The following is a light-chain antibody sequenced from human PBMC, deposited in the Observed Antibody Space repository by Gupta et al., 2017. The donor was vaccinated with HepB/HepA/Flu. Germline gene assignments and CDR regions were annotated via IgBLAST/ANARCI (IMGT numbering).Light chain of an antibody. Sequence: HSTESPSTLSASVGDRVTITCRASQSISSWLSWYQQKPGKAPKLLIYKASRLESGVPSRFSGSGSGTEFTLTISSLQPDDFATYYCQHENSSSSTFGQGTKVEIK. CDR2: KAS. J-gene: IGKJ2*01. V-gene: IGKV1-5*03. CDR1: QSISSW. CDR3: QHENSSSST.